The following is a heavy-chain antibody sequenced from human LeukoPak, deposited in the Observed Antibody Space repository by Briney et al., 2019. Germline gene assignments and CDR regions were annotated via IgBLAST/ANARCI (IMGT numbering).Heavy chain of an antibody. J-gene: IGHJ4*02. CDR1: GYTFTGYY. CDR2: INPNSGGT. D-gene: IGHD6-19*01. Sequence: GASVKVSCKASGYTFTGYYMHWVRQAPGQGLEWMGWINPNSGGTNYAQKFQGRVTMTRDTSISTAYMEPSRLRSDDTAVYYCARAAIAVAGTGLSYWGQGTLVTVSS. V-gene: IGHV1-2*02. CDR3: ARAAIAVAGTGLSY.